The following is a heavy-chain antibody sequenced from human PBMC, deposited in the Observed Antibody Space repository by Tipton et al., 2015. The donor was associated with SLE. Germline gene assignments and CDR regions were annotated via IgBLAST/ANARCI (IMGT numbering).Heavy chain of an antibody. CDR3: AREAVVTTYYFDY. V-gene: IGHV3-30*02. J-gene: IGHJ4*02. CDR2: IRYDGSNK. D-gene: IGHD4-23*01. CDR1: GFTFSSYD. Sequence: SLRLSCAASGFTFSSYDMHWVRQAPGKGLEWVAFIRYDGSNKYYADSVKGRFTISRDNSKNTLYLQMNSLRAEDTAVYYCAREAVVTTYYFDYWGQGPLVTVSS.